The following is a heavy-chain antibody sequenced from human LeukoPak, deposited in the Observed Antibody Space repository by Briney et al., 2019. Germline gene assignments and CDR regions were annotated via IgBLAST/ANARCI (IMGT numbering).Heavy chain of an antibody. D-gene: IGHD3-22*01. J-gene: IGHJ4*02. CDR3: ARDRSYDSSGYYYLDY. Sequence: GSLRLSCTASGFTFGDYAMHWVRQAPGKGLEWVAVISYDGSNKYYADSVKGRFTISRDNSKNTLYLQMNSLRAEDTAVYYCARDRSYDSSGYYYLDYWGQGTLVTVSS. CDR1: GFTFGDYA. CDR2: ISYDGSNK. V-gene: IGHV3-30*04.